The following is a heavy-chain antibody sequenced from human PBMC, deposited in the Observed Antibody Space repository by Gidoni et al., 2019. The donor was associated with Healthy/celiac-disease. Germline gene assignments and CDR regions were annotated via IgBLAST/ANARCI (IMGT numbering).Heavy chain of an antibody. Sequence: VQLVESGGGLVKPGGSMSLSCEDTGFGFSSYSMNWVRQAPGKGLEWFSSISSSSSYIYYADSVKGLFTISRDNAKNSLYLQMNSLIAEDTAVYYCAREGSANYYYYYGMDVWGQGTTVTVSS. J-gene: IGHJ6*02. D-gene: IGHD2-15*01. CDR2: ISSSSSYI. V-gene: IGHV3-21*01. CDR1: GFGFSSYS. CDR3: AREGSANYYYYYGMDV.